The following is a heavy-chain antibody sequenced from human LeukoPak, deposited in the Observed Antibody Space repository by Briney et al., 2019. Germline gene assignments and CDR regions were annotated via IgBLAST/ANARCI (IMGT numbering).Heavy chain of an antibody. Sequence: ASVKVSCKASGYTFTSYYMHWVRQAPGQRLEWMGWVNVGNGDTKYSQNFQGRVTITRDTSASIAYMELSSLRSEDTAVFYCARGAVGAYGMDVWGQGTTVTVSS. CDR1: GYTFTSYY. V-gene: IGHV1-3*01. CDR3: ARGAVGAYGMDV. D-gene: IGHD1-26*01. CDR2: VNVGNGDT. J-gene: IGHJ6*02.